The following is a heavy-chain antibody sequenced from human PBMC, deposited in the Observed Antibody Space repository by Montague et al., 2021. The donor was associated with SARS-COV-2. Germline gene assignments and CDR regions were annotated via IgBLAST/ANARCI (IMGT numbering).Heavy chain of an antibody. CDR1: GGSITSSAYY. Sequence: SETLSLTCTVSGGSITSSAYYWSWIRQSPGKGLEWIGTIYYSGNTYSNPSLKGPLTISMDTSKSQVSLKINSVTAADTAVYFCVRMGAAHRLNNWFDPWGQGALVTVSS. V-gene: IGHV4-39*01. CDR3: VRMGAAHRLNNWFDP. D-gene: IGHD1-26*01. CDR2: IYYSGNT. J-gene: IGHJ5*02.